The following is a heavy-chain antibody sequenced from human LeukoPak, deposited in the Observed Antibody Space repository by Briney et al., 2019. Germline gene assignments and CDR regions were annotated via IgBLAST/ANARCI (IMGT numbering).Heavy chain of an antibody. J-gene: IGHJ3*02. CDR1: GFTFSSYW. Sequence: GGSLRLSCAASGFTFSSYWMHWVRQAPGKGLVWVSRINSDGSSTSYADSVKGRFTISRDNAKNTLYLQMNSLRAEDTAVYYCARVPTGYCSGGSCYKPQGAFDIWGQRTMVTVSS. V-gene: IGHV3-74*01. CDR3: ARVPTGYCSGGSCYKPQGAFDI. D-gene: IGHD2-15*01. CDR2: INSDGSST.